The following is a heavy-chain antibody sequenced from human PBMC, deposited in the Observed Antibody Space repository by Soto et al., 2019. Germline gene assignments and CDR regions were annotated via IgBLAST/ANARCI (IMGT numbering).Heavy chain of an antibody. V-gene: IGHV5-51*01. J-gene: IGHJ4*02. D-gene: IGHD2-15*01. CDR1: GYSFTSYW. CDR2: IYPGDSDT. CDR3: ARLLCSGGSCYSGYPFDY. Sequence: PGESLKISCKGSGYSFTSYWIGWVRQMPGKGLEWMGIIYPGDSDTRYSPSFQGQVTISADKSISTAYLQWSSLKASDTAMYYCARLLCSGGSCYSGYPFDYWGQGTLVTVSS.